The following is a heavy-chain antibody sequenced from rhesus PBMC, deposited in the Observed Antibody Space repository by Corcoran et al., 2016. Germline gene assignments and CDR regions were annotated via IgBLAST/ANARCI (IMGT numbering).Heavy chain of an antibody. V-gene: IGHV4-165*02. J-gene: IGHJ4*01. CDR2: IGGRSGST. CDR1: GGSIRGYY. Sequence: QVQLQESGPGLVKPSETLSLTCPVSGGSIRGYYWNLIRQPPGKGREWIGYIGGRSGSTYYNPSLKSRVNISTDTSKNQFSLKLSSVTAADTAVYYCAKLGYSNRDYWGQGVLVTVSS. D-gene: IGHD4-23*01. CDR3: AKLGYSNRDY.